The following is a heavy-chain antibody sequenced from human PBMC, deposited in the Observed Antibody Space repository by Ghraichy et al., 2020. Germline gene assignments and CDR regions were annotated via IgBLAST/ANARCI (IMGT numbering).Heavy chain of an antibody. CDR1: GYVFNSYY. J-gene: IGHJ6*02. D-gene: IGHD1-1*01. CDR3: ARDACTTCPPYYYGMDV. Sequence: ASVKVSCKALGYVFNSYYVAWVRQAPGQGLEWMGRISTQSGETEYGHDFQGRVTMTTDTSANIAYMELRSLRSDDTAVYFCARDACTTCPPYYYGMDVWGQGTTVTVSS. V-gene: IGHV1-18*01. CDR2: ISTQSGET.